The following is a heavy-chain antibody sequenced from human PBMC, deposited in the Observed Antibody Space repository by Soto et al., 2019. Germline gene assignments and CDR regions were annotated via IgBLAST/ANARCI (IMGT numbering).Heavy chain of an antibody. V-gene: IGHV3-30-3*01. CDR3: ARDLAYSSSWYSLYYYGMDV. Sequence: GGSLRLSCAASGFTFSSYAMHWVRQAPGKGLEWVAVISYDGSNKYYADSVKGRFTISRDNSKNTLYLQMNSLRAEDTAVYYCARDLAYSSSWYSLYYYGMDVWGQGTTVTVSS. D-gene: IGHD6-13*01. CDR2: ISYDGSNK. CDR1: GFTFSSYA. J-gene: IGHJ6*02.